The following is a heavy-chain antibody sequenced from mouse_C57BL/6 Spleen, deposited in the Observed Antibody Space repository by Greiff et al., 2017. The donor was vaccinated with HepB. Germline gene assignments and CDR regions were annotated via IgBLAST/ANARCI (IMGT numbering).Heavy chain of an antibody. CDR2: IYPRSGNT. V-gene: IGHV1-81*01. Sequence: QVQLQQSGAELARPGASVKLSCKASGYTFTSYGISWVKQRTGQGLEWIGEIYPRSGNTYYNEKFKGKATLTADKSSSTAYMELRSLTAEDSAVYFCARPLGRKGGYFDYWGQGTTLTVSS. D-gene: IGHD4-1*01. CDR3: ARPLGRKGGYFDY. CDR1: GYTFTSYG. J-gene: IGHJ2*01.